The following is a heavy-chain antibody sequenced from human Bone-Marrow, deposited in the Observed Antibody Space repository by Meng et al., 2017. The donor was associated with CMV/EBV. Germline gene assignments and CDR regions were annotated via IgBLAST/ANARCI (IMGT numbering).Heavy chain of an antibody. J-gene: IGHJ4*02. Sequence: ASVKVSCKASGYTFTGYYMHWVRQAPGQGLEWMGWINPNSGGTNYAQKFQGRVTMTRDTSISTAYMELSRLRSDDTAVYYCARDRNRDGYNSPLNYWGQGTLVIVSS. CDR1: GYTFTGYY. CDR2: INPNSGGT. V-gene: IGHV1-2*02. D-gene: IGHD5-24*01. CDR3: ARDRNRDGYNSPLNY.